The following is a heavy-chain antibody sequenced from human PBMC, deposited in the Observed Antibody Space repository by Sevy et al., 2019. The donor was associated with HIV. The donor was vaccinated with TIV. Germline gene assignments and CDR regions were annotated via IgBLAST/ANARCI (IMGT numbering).Heavy chain of an antibody. D-gene: IGHD1-26*01. V-gene: IGHV3-53*01. J-gene: IGHJ4*02. CDR2: FYSGGST. CDR1: GFTVSSNF. Sequence: GGSLRLSCAASGFTVSSNFMTWVRQAPGKGLEWVSIFYSGGSTYYEDSVKGGFTISRDNSKNTLYLQMNSLRAEDTAVYYCAREVGYTTNPFDYWGQGTLVTVSS. CDR3: AREVGYTTNPFDY.